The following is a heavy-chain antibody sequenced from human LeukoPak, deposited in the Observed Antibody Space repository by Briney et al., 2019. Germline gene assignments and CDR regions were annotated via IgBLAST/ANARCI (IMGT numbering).Heavy chain of an antibody. CDR3: ARIRDGYNDAYDI. J-gene: IGHJ3*02. V-gene: IGHV1-46*01. CDR2: INPGGDNT. CDR1: GYTFTKSY. D-gene: IGHD5-24*01. Sequence: EASVKVSCKASGYTFTKSYIHWVRQAPGQRLEWMGLINPGGDNTKYARSFQGRVTMTSDTSARTVYMELSSLSSEDTAIYYCARIRDGYNDAYDIWGQGTVVTVPS.